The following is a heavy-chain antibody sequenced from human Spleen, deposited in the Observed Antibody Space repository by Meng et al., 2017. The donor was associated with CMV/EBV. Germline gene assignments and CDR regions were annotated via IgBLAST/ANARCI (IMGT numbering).Heavy chain of an antibody. CDR2: ISSSGSTI. D-gene: IGHD3-3*02. V-gene: IGHV3-11*01. CDR1: GFTFSDYY. J-gene: IGHJ3*01. Sequence: GGSLRLSCAASGFTFSDYYMSWIRQAPGKGLEWVSYISSSGSTIYYADSVKGRFTISRDNAKNSLYLQMNSLRAEDTAVYYCARGTIFGVIFKGLGPFDLWGRGTMVTVSS. CDR3: ARGTIFGVIFKGLGPFDL.